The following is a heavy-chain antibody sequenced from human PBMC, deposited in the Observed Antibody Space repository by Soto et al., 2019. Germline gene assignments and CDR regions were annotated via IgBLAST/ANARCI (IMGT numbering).Heavy chain of an antibody. CDR1: GFTFSSYG. Sequence: GGSLRLSCAASGFTFSSYGMHWVRQAPGKGLEWVAVISYDGSNKYYADSVKGRFTISRDNSKNTLYLQMNSLRAEDTAVYYCAKFRQQLDGRPENYYYYGMDVWGQGTTVTVSS. D-gene: IGHD6-13*01. J-gene: IGHJ6*02. V-gene: IGHV3-30*18. CDR2: ISYDGSNK. CDR3: AKFRQQLDGRPENYYYYGMDV.